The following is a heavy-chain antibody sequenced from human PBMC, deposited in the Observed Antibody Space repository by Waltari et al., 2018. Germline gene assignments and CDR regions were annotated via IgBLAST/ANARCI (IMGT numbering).Heavy chain of an antibody. V-gene: IGHV3-23*01. D-gene: IGHD1-26*01. J-gene: IGHJ3*01. CDR1: GFTFSNYA. Sequence: EVQLLESGGGLVQPGGSLRLSCAASGFTFSNYAMSWVRQAPGKGLGGGLGIRESCGNTYYADSVKGRFTIARDRSKNTLYVQMNSLRAEDTAVYYCAKASGSYWRDAFDVWGQGTMVTVSS. CDR3: AKASGSYWRDAFDV. CDR2: IRESCGNT.